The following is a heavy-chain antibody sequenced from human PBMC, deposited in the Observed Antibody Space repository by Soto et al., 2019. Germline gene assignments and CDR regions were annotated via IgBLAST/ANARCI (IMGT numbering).Heavy chain of an antibody. J-gene: IGHJ5*02. Sequence: SETLSLTCTVSGGSISSYYWSWIRQPPGKGLEGIGYMYYSGSTNYNPSLKSRVTISVDTSKNQFSLKLSSVTAADTAVYYCAKCLMNYDFWSGYWFDPWGQGTLVTVSS. CDR3: AKCLMNYDFWSGYWFDP. CDR1: GGSISSYY. D-gene: IGHD3-3*01. CDR2: MYYSGST. V-gene: IGHV4-59*08.